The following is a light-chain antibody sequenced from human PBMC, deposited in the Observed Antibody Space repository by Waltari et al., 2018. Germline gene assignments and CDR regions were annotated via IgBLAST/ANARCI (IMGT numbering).Light chain of an antibody. V-gene: IGKV3D-15*01. Sequence: EIVMTQSPATLSLSPGESATLSCRASQRLRSTFAWFQQKPGQPPRLLIYGTSTRATCIPARFSGSGSGTDFSLTISSLQPEDFATYYCQQYDYWPWTFGQGTRVETK. J-gene: IGKJ1*01. CDR2: GTS. CDR3: QQYDYWPWT. CDR1: QRLRST.